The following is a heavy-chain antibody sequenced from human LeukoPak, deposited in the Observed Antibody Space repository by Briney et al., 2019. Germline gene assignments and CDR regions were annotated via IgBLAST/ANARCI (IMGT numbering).Heavy chain of an antibody. CDR2: VNHSGST. CDR3: ARGLSSTRRESDY. Sequence: SETLSLTCAVYGGSFSGYYWSWIRQPPGKGLEWIGEVNHSGSTNYNPSLKSRVTISVDTSKNQFFLRLRSVAAADTAVYFCARGLSSTRRESDYWGQGTLVTVSS. J-gene: IGHJ4*02. D-gene: IGHD2-2*01. CDR1: GGSFSGYY. V-gene: IGHV4-34*01.